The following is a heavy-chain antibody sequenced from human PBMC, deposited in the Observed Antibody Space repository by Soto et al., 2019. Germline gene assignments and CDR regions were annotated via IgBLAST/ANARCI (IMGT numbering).Heavy chain of an antibody. CDR2: INSVASYV. Sequence: QLVESGGGLVKPGGSLRVSCAASRFACSSYSMHWVRQAPMKGLEWVASINSVASYVYYADSVEGRFTISRDNAKNSVYLQMNSLRAEDTAVYYCTRDRSSFMRGRIRGPYGGLDVWGQGTTVLVS. D-gene: IGHD3-10*01. CDR1: RFACSSYS. CDR3: TRDRSSFMRGRIRGPYGGLDV. V-gene: IGHV3-21*01. J-gene: IGHJ6*02.